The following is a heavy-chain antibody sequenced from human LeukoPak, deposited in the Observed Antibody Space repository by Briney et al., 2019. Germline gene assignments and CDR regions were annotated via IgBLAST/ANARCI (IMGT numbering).Heavy chain of an antibody. CDR2: ISGSSTRT. V-gene: IGHV3-23*01. Sequence: GGSLRLSCADSGFTFSSYAMSWVRQAPGKGLEWVSSISGSSTRTYYADSVKGRFTVSRDNPKNTLYLQMNSLRAEDTAVYYCAKQRDYYDSSGYYRGNYFDYWGQGTLVTVSS. J-gene: IGHJ4*02. CDR1: GFTFSSYA. D-gene: IGHD3-22*01. CDR3: AKQRDYYDSSGYYRGNYFDY.